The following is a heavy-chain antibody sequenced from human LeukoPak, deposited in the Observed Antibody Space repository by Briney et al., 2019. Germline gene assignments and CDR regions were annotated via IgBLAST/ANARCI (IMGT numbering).Heavy chain of an antibody. CDR2: ISYDGTNK. Sequence: GRSLRLSCAASGFTFSSYAMHWVRQAPGKGLEWVAVISYDGTNKYSADSVKGRFTISRDNSKNTLYLQMNSLRAEDTAVYYCARGGHYNFWSGYSDYHSMDVWGKGTTVTVSS. V-gene: IGHV3-30*01. D-gene: IGHD3-3*01. CDR3: ARGGHYNFWSGYSDYHSMDV. CDR1: GFTFSSYA. J-gene: IGHJ6*03.